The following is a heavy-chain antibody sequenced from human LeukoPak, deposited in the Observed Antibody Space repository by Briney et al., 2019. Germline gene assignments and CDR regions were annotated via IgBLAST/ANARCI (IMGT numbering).Heavy chain of an antibody. Sequence: GGSLRLSCAASGFTFSSYAMSWVRQAPGKGLEWVSAISGSGGSTYHADSVKGRFTISRDNSKNTLYLQMNSLRAEDTAVYYCANDQELWFEPIYYCYGMDVWGQGTTVTVSS. J-gene: IGHJ6*02. CDR2: ISGSGGST. CDR3: ANDQELWFEPIYYCYGMDV. D-gene: IGHD3-10*01. CDR1: GFTFSSYA. V-gene: IGHV3-23*01.